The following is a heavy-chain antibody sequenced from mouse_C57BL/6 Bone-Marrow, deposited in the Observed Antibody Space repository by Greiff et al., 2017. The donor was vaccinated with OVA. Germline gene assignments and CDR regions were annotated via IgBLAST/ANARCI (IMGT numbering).Heavy chain of an antibody. D-gene: IGHD2-4*01. V-gene: IGHV1-55*01. CDR2: IYPGSGST. CDR1: GYTFTSYW. J-gene: IGHJ3*01. Sequence: QVQLQQPGAELVKPGASVKMSCKASGYTFTSYWITWVKQRPGQGLEWIGDIYPGSGSTHYNEKFKSKATLTVDTSSSTAYMQLSSLTSEDSAVYDCARGGFYDDDGFAYWGQGTLVTVSA. CDR3: ARGGFYDDDGFAY.